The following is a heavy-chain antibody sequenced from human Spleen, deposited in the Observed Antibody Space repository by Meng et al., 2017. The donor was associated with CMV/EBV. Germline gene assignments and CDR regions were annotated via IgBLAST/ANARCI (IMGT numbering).Heavy chain of an antibody. CDR1: GYTFVSYT. V-gene: IGHV1-18*01. CDR3: ARSRGTCRPWGSTSCHNFFDY. D-gene: IGHD2-2*01. J-gene: IGHJ4*02. CDR2: ISPYNQKP. Sequence: ASVKVSCKASGYTFVSYTLCWVRQGPGQGLEWMGWISPYNQKPHYAQKFQGRVTITTDESTSTAYMELSSLRSEDTAVYYCARSRGTCRPWGSTSCHNFFDYWGQGTLVTVSS.